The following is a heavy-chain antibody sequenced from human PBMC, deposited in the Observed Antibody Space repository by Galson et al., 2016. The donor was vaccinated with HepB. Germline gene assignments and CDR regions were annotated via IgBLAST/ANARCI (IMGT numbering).Heavy chain of an antibody. CDR1: GLTFNNYA. CDR3: AKGARDYVWGSYLDN. J-gene: IGHJ4*02. V-gene: IGHV3-23*01. D-gene: IGHD3-16*01. CDR2: ISGRADST. Sequence: SLRLSCAASGLTFNNYAMIWVRQAPGKGLEWVSAISGRADSTYHADSGKGRFTISRDNSRNTLFLEMNSLSAEDTAVYFCAKGARDYVWGSYLDNWGQGTLVTVSS.